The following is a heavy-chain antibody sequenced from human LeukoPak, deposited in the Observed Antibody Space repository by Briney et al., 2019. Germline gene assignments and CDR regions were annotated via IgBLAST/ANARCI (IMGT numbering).Heavy chain of an antibody. Sequence: SETLSLTCTVSGGSISSYYWSWIRQPPGKGLEWIGYIYYSGSTNYNPSLKSRVTISVDTSKNQFSLKLSSVTAADTAVYYCARPAAAGDYWGQGTLVTVSS. CDR2: IYYSGST. D-gene: IGHD6-13*01. V-gene: IGHV4-59*01. CDR3: ARPAAAGDY. CDR1: GGSISSYY. J-gene: IGHJ4*02.